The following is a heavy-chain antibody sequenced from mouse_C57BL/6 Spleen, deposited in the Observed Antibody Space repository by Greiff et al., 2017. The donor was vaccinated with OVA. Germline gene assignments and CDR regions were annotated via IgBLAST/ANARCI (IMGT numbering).Heavy chain of an antibody. CDR1: GYTFTSYW. J-gene: IGHJ2*01. D-gene: IGHD2-13*01. Sequence: QVQLQQPGAELVMPGASVKLSCKASGYTFTSYWMHWVKQRPGQGLEWIGEIDPTDSYTNYNQKFKGKSTFTVDKSSSTASMQLSSLTSEDSAVYYCARWDYGDDYWGQGTTLTVSS. CDR3: ARWDYGDDY. CDR2: IDPTDSYT. V-gene: IGHV1-69*01.